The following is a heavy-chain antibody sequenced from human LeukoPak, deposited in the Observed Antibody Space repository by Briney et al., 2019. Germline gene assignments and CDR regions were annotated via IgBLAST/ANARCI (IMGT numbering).Heavy chain of an antibody. Sequence: SETLSLTCTVSGGSISSSSYSWGWIRQPPGKGLEWIGSVYYSGSTYYNPSLKSRVTMSVDTSKNQFFLKLSSVTAADTAVYYCARSRRSGWHYYYYYMDVWGKGTTVTISS. J-gene: IGHJ6*03. CDR3: ARSRRSGWHYYYYYMDV. V-gene: IGHV4-39*07. CDR2: VYYSGST. D-gene: IGHD6-19*01. CDR1: GGSISSSSYS.